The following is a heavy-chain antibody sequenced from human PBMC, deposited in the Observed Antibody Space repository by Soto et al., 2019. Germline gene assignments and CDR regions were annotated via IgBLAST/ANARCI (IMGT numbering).Heavy chain of an antibody. CDR1: GGTFSSYT. J-gene: IGHJ4*02. CDR2: IIPIFGTA. CDR3: ARDPLLVGATPSYFDY. Sequence: ASVKVSCKASGGTFSSYTISLVRQAPGQGLEWMGGIIPIFGTANYAQKFQGRVTITADESTSTAYMELSSLRSEDTAVYFCARDPLLVGATPSYFDYWGQGTLVTVSS. D-gene: IGHD1-26*01. V-gene: IGHV1-69*13.